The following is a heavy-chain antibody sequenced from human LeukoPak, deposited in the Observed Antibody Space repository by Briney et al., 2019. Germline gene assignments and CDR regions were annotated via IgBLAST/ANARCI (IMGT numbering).Heavy chain of an antibody. D-gene: IGHD5-24*01. J-gene: IGHJ4*02. CDR3: ARVGMATTKGLSFDY. CDR2: IYYSGST. CDR1: GGSISSYY. Sequence: SETLSLTCTVSGGSISSYYWSWIRQPPGKGLEWIGYIYYSGSTNYNPSPKGRVTISVDTSKNQFSLKLSSVTAADTAVYYCARVGMATTKGLSFDYWGQGTLVTVSS. V-gene: IGHV4-59*01.